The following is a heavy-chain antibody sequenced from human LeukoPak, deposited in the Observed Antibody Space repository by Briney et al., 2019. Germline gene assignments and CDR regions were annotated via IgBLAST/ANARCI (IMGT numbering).Heavy chain of an antibody. CDR2: INPNSGGT. CDR1: GYTFTGYY. J-gene: IGHJ4*02. Sequence: ASVKVSCKASGYTFTGYYMHWVRQAPGQGLEWMGWINPNSGGTNYAQKFQGRVTMTRDTSISTAYMELSRLRSDDTAVYYCARMAAGYYDSSGWNDYWGQGTLVTVSS. V-gene: IGHV1-2*02. CDR3: ARMAAGYYDSSGWNDY. D-gene: IGHD3-22*01.